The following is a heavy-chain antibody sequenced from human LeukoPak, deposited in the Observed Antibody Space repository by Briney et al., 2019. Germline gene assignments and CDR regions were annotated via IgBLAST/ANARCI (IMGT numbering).Heavy chain of an antibody. CDR2: INSGGTT. CDR3: ATIVSDSSGWYHFDH. Sequence: PGGSLRLSCAASGFTVSTKYMAWVRQAPGKGLEWVSFINSGGTTNYADSVKGRFTISRDYSKNTLNLQMYSLRAEDTAIYYCATIVSDSSGWYHFDHWGQGALVTVSS. D-gene: IGHD6-19*01. CDR1: GFTVSTKY. J-gene: IGHJ4*02. V-gene: IGHV3-66*01.